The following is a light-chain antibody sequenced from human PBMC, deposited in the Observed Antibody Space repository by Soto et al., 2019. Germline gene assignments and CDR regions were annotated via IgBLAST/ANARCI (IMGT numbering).Light chain of an antibody. Sequence: DLQLTQSPSFLSASVGDRVTITCRASQGINDYLAWYQQKPGKAPKLMIYAASTLQSEVASRFVGSASGTEFTLTIIIMQTQDFANFYCQQFITYPITFGGENKVEVK. J-gene: IGKJ4*01. CDR1: QGINDY. CDR2: AAS. CDR3: QQFITYPIT. V-gene: IGKV1-9*01.